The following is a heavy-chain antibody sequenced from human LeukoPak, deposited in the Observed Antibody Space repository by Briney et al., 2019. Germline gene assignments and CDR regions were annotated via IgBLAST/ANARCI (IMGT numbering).Heavy chain of an antibody. Sequence: ASVKVSCKASGYTFTGYYMHWVRQAPGQGLEWMGGIIPIFGTANYAQKFQGRVTITTDESTSTAYMELSSLRSEDTAVYYCARALVVPAAISGYYFDYWGQGTLVTVSS. V-gene: IGHV1-69*05. CDR2: IIPIFGTA. CDR1: GYTFTGYY. J-gene: IGHJ4*02. D-gene: IGHD2-2*02. CDR3: ARALVVPAAISGYYFDY.